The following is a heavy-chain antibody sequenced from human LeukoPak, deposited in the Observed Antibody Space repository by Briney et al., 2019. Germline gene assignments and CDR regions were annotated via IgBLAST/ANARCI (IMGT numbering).Heavy chain of an antibody. J-gene: IGHJ4*02. D-gene: IGHD5-24*01. CDR1: GFTFSSYA. Sequence: PGGSLRLSCAASGFTFSSYAMHWVRQAPGKGLEWVAVISYDGSNKYYADSVKGRSTISRDNSKNTLYLQMNSLRAEDTAVYYCARDGDGYVDYWGQGTLVTVSS. V-gene: IGHV3-30*04. CDR2: ISYDGSNK. CDR3: ARDGDGYVDY.